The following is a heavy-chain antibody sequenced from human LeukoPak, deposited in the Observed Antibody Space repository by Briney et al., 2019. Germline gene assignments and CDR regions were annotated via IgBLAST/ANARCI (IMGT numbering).Heavy chain of an antibody. CDR3: AREREGGTFDY. CDR1: GFTFSSYG. CDR2: IKQDGSEK. D-gene: IGHD2-15*01. J-gene: IGHJ4*02. Sequence: PGGSLRLSCAASGFTFSSYGMHWVRQAPGKGLEWVANIKQDGSEKYYVDSVKGRFTISRDNAKNSLYLQMNSLRAEDTAVYYCAREREGGTFDYWGQGTLVTVSS. V-gene: IGHV3-7*01.